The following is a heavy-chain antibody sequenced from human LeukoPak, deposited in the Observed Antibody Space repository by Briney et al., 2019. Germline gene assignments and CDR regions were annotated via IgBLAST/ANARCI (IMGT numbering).Heavy chain of an antibody. Sequence: ASVKVSCKASGYTFTSYDINWVRQATGQGLEWMGWMNPNSGNTGYAQKFQGWVTMTRDTSISTAYMELSRLRSDDTAVYYCARDGAYCSGGSCYLRLGTDYYYYGMDVWGQGTTVTVSS. D-gene: IGHD2-15*01. J-gene: IGHJ6*02. CDR1: GYTFTSYD. CDR2: MNPNSGNT. CDR3: ARDGAYCSGGSCYLRLGTDYYYYGMDV. V-gene: IGHV1-8*02.